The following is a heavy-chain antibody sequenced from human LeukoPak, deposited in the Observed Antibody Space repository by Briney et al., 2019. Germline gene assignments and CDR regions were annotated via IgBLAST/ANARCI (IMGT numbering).Heavy chain of an antibody. CDR3: ARIVDIVATTPGYFDL. CDR2: ISYDGSNK. D-gene: IGHD5-12*01. CDR1: GFTFSSYA. V-gene: IGHV3-30-3*01. J-gene: IGHJ2*01. Sequence: PGRSLRLSCAASGFTFSSYAMHWVRQAPGKGLEWVAVISYDGSNKYYADSVKGRFTISRDNSKNTLYLQMNSLRAEDTAVYYCARIVDIVATTPGYFDLWGRGTVVTVSS.